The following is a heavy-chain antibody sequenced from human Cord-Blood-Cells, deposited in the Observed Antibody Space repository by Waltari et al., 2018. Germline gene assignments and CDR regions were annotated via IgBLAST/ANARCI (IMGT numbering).Heavy chain of an antibody. CDR3: AKERGYSSSYYFDY. D-gene: IGHD6-6*01. CDR1: GFNFSSYA. J-gene: IGHJ4*02. V-gene: IGHV3-23*04. CDR2: ISGRGGST. Sequence: EVQLVESGGGLVQPGGSLRPSCAASGFNFSSYAMRWVRHAPGKGLGWVSAISGRGGSTYYADSVKGRFTISRDNSKNTLYLQMNSLRAEDTAVYYCAKERGYSSSYYFDYWGQGTLVTVSS.